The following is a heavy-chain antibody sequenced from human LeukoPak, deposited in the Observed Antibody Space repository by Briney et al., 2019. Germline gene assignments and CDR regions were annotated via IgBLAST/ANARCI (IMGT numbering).Heavy chain of an antibody. Sequence: SETLSLTRTVSGGSINNGGYYWSWIRQHPGKGLEWIGYIYYSGSSYYNPSLRSRVTISVDTSKNQFSLKLSSVTAADTAVYYCARHARLSPLEYYYYYYMDVWGKGTTVTVSS. CDR1: GGSINNGGYY. CDR2: IYYSGSS. D-gene: IGHD1-1*01. V-gene: IGHV4-31*03. J-gene: IGHJ6*03. CDR3: ARHARLSPLEYYYYYYMDV.